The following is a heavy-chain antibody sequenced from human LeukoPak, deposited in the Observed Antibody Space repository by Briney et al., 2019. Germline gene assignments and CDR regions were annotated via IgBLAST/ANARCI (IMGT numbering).Heavy chain of an antibody. J-gene: IGHJ4*02. D-gene: IGHD5-24*01. V-gene: IGHV3-23*01. Sequence: GGSLRLSCAASGFTFSSYAMSWVRQAPGKGLEWVSAISGSGGSTHYADSVKGRFTISRDNSKNTLYLQMNSLRAEDTAVYYCAKDVPIAYVEMATILDYWGQGTLVTVSS. CDR1: GFTFSSYA. CDR2: ISGSGGST. CDR3: AKDVPIAYVEMATILDY.